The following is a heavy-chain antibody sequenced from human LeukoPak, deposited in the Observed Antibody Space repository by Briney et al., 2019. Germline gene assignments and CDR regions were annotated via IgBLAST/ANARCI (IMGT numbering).Heavy chain of an antibody. CDR3: AKGAQYQLLGSFLDY. V-gene: IGHV3-9*01. D-gene: IGHD2-2*01. CDR1: GFTFDDYA. J-gene: IGHJ4*02. Sequence: PGGSLRLSCAASGFTFDDYAMHWVRQAPGKGLEWVSGISWNSGSIGYADSVKGRFTISRDNAKNSLYLQMNSLRAEDTALYYCAKGAQYQLLGSFLDYWGQGTLVTVSS. CDR2: ISWNSGSI.